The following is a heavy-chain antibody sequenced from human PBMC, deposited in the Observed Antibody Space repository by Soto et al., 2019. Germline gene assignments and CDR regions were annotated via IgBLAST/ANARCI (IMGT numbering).Heavy chain of an antibody. D-gene: IGHD3-10*01. Sequence: QVQLVESGGGVVQPGRSLRLSCAASGFTFSAYGMHWVRQAPGKGLEWVAVIWYDGSNKYYGDSVKGRFTISRDNSKNTLDLQMNNLTAEDTAVYYRARDGGYYGSGSYFDPWGQGTLVTVSS. CDR3: ARDGGYYGSGSYFDP. V-gene: IGHV3-33*01. CDR2: IWYDGSNK. J-gene: IGHJ5*02. CDR1: GFTFSAYG.